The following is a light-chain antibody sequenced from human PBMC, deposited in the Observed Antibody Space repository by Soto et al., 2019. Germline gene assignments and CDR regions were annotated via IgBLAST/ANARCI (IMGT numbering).Light chain of an antibody. CDR1: QSVSSY. CDR2: DAS. J-gene: IGKJ4*01. CDR3: QQRSNWPPLT. V-gene: IGKV3-11*01. Sequence: EIVLTQSPATLSLSPGERATLSCGASQSVSSYLAWYQQKPGQAPRLLIYDASNRATGIPARFIGSGSGTDFTLTISSLEPEDFAVYYCQQRSNWPPLTFGGGTKVEIK.